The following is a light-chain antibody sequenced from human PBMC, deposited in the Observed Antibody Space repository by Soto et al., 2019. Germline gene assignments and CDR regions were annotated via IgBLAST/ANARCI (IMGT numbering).Light chain of an antibody. Sequence: EIVLTQSPGTLSLSPGERATLSCRASQSVSNSFLAWYQRIPGQSPRLLIYGASRRATGIPDRFSGSGSGTDFTLTIISLEPEECRMYYCHQYDSSPWTFGQGTTVEIK. J-gene: IGKJ1*01. CDR3: HQYDSSPWT. V-gene: IGKV3-20*01. CDR1: QSVSNSF. CDR2: GAS.